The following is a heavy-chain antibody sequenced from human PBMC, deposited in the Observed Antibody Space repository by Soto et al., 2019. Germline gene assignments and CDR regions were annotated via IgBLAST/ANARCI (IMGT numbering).Heavy chain of an antibody. Sequence: GGSVKLACAASGFTFSTYSMNWVRQAPGKGLEWVSSISGNSIYIYYADSLKGRFTISRDNTKNSLYLQMDSPRAEDTAVYYYATGPTRFEIHYWGQGTMGTV. V-gene: IGHV3-21*01. J-gene: IGHJ4*02. CDR3: ATGPTRFEIHY. D-gene: IGHD3-10*01. CDR1: GFTFSTYS. CDR2: ISGNSIYI.